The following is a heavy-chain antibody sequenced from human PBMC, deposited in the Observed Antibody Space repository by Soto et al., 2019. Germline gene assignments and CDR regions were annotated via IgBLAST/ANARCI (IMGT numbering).Heavy chain of an antibody. Sequence: SENLYLTCTVSGGSISSYYWSWIRQPPGKGLEWIGYIYYSGSTNYNPSLKSRVTISVDTSKNQFSLKLSSVTAADTAVYYCARDSRYYDFWSGYPLDGTHFWGQATTVSVSS. CDR3: ARDSRYYDFWSGYPLDGTHF. CDR1: GGSISSYY. CDR2: IYYSGST. V-gene: IGHV4-59*01. J-gene: IGHJ6*02. D-gene: IGHD3-3*01.